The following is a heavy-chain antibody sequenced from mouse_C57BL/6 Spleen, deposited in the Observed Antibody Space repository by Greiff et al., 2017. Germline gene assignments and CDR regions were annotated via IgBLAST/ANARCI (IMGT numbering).Heavy chain of an antibody. CDR1: GYSFTGYY. J-gene: IGHJ2*01. D-gene: IGHD6-1*01. CDR3: ARSVLWGSYYFDY. CDR2: INPSTGGT. Sequence: VQLQQSGPELVKPGASVKISCKASGYSFTGYYMNWVKQSPEKSLEWIGEINPSTGGTTYNQKFKAKATLTVDKSSSTAYMQLKSLTSADSAVDYCARSVLWGSYYFDYWGQGTTLTVSS. V-gene: IGHV1-42*01.